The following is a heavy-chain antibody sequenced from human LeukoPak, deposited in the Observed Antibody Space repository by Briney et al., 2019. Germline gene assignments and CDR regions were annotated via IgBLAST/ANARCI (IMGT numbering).Heavy chain of an antibody. Sequence: GGSLRLSCAASGFTFSSYWMHWVRQAPGKGLVWVSRINTDGSSTSYADSVKGRFTISRDNSKNTLYLQMNSLRAEDTAVYYCAKDRSTLYDSSGYFDYWGQGTLVTVSS. V-gene: IGHV3-74*01. CDR2: INTDGSST. CDR3: AKDRSTLYDSSGYFDY. D-gene: IGHD3-22*01. CDR1: GFTFSSYW. J-gene: IGHJ4*02.